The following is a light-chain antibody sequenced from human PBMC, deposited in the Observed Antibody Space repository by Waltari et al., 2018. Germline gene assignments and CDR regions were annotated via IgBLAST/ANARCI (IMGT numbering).Light chain of an antibody. J-gene: IGKJ1*01. CDR2: EAS. V-gene: IGKV1-5*03. CDR1: QSITNW. Sequence: DIQMTQSPSTLSASIGDRVTITCRASQSITNWLAWYQQKPGKAPKRLIYEASDLEDGVPSRFSGSGSETEFTLTISSLQPDDFATYYCQQYFNYPWTFGQGTTV. CDR3: QQYFNYPWT.